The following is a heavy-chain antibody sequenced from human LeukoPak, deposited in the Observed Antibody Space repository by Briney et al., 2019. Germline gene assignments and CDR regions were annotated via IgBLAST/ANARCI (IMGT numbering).Heavy chain of an antibody. D-gene: IGHD1-26*01. CDR1: GFTFSSYS. V-gene: IGHV3-48*04. J-gene: IGHJ4*02. CDR3: SRDPTYYLRYGYFDY. Sequence: GGSLRLSCAASGFTFSSYSMSWVRQAPGKGLEWVSYISSSSSTIYYAGSVKGRFTISRDNTKNSLYLQMNSLRAEDTAVYYCSRDPTYYLRYGYFDYWGQGDLVTVSS. CDR2: ISSSSSTI.